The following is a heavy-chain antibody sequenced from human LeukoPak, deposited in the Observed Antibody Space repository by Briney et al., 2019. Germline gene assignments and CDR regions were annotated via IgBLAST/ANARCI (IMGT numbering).Heavy chain of an antibody. CDR3: ARGRSGSYEQEIDY. D-gene: IGHD1-26*01. CDR1: GFTFSSYS. Sequence: GGSLRLSCAASGFTFSSYSMNWVRQAPGKGLEWVSYISSSGSNIYYADSVKGRFTISRDNAKNSLYLQMNSLRAEDTAVYYCARGRSGSYEQEIDYWGQGTLVTVSS. V-gene: IGHV3-48*01. CDR2: ISSSGSNI. J-gene: IGHJ4*02.